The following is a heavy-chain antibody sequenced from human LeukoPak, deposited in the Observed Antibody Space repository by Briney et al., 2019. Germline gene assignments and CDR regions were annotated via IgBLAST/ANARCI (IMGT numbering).Heavy chain of an antibody. Sequence: SVKVSCKASGGIFSSYAISWVRQAPGQGLERMGGIIPIFGTANYAQKFQGRVMITADESTSTAYMELRSLRSDDTAVYYCARDPKVVVTAISEPFDYWGQGTLVTVSS. CDR1: GGIFSSYA. D-gene: IGHD2-21*02. CDR3: ARDPKVVVTAISEPFDY. CDR2: IIPIFGTA. V-gene: IGHV1-69*13. J-gene: IGHJ4*02.